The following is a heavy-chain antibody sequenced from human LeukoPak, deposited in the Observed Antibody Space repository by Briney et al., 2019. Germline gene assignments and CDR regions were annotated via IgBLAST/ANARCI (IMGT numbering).Heavy chain of an antibody. CDR3: ARVIAQDYYFDY. D-gene: IGHD2/OR15-2a*01. CDR2: IYYSGST. J-gene: IGHJ4*02. CDR1: GGSISSYY. V-gene: IGHV4-59*01. Sequence: SETLSLTCTVSGGSISSYYWSRIRQPPGKGLEWIGYIYYSGSTNYNPSLKSRVTISVDTSKNQFSLKLSSVTAADTAVYYCARVIAQDYYFDYWGQGTLVTVSS.